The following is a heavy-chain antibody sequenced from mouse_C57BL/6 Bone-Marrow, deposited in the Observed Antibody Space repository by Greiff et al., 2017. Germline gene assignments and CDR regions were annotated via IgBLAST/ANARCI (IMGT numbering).Heavy chain of an antibody. Sequence: QVQLKQSGAELARPGASVKLSCKASGYTFTSYGISWVKQRTGQGLEWIGEIYPRSGNTYYNEKFKGKATLTADKSSSTAYMELRSLTSEDSAVYFCAREVSDYYGSSWFAYWGQGTLVTVSA. D-gene: IGHD1-1*01. CDR1: GYTFTSYG. CDR2: IYPRSGNT. CDR3: AREVSDYYGSSWFAY. V-gene: IGHV1-81*01. J-gene: IGHJ3*01.